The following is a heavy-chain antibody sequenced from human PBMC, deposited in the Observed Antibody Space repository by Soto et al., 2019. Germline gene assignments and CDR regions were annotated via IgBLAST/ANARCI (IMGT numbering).Heavy chain of an antibody. CDR1: GYTFDRYG. J-gene: IGHJ6*02. CDR2: ISGDTGKT. D-gene: IGHD3-10*01. V-gene: IGHV1-18*01. CDR3: ARDTRGGGAYGLDV. Sequence: QVQLMQSGPEVTKPGASVTVSCQASGYTFDRYGISWVRQAPGQGLGWLGWISGDTGKTSESQSLGGRIAMTVDALRSKAPMQLRRLTSDDTAVYYWARDTRGGGAYGLDVWGQGTTVIVSS.